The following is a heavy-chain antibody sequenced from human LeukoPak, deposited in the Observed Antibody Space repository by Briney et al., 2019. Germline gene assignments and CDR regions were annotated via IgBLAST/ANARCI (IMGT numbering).Heavy chain of an antibody. D-gene: IGHD1/OR15-1a*01. CDR1: GGSVSSGSDY. V-gene: IGHV4-61*01. CDR2: IYYSGST. Sequence: SETLSLTCTVSGGSVSSGSDYWTWIRQPPGKGLEWIGHIYYSGSTNYNPSLKSRVTISVNTSKNQFSLKLKSVTAADTAVYYCAREGSRTSFDFWGQGTLVTVSS. J-gene: IGHJ4*02. CDR3: AREGSRTSFDF.